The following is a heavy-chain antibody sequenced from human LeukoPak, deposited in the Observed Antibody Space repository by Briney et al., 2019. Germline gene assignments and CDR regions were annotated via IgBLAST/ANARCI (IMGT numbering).Heavy chain of an antibody. D-gene: IGHD3-16*01. Sequence: SETLSLTCTVSGGSISSGSYYWSWIRQPAGKGLEWIGRIYTSGSTNYNPSLKSRVTISVDTSKNQFSLKLSSVTAADTAVYYCARSTLSLTMDVWGKGTTVTISS. CDR2: IYTSGST. J-gene: IGHJ6*03. CDR1: GGSISSGSYY. CDR3: ARSTLSLTMDV. V-gene: IGHV4-61*02.